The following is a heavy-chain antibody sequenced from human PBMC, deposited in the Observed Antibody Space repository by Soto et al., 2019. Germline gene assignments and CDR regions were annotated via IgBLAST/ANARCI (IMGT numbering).Heavy chain of an antibody. CDR3: AKSEPEWLLLYGSFDY. CDR2: ISYDGSNK. Sequence: HPGGSLRLSCAASGFTFSSYGMHWVRQAPGKGLEWVAVISYDGSNKYYADSVKGRFTISRDNSKNTLYLQMNSLRAEDTAVYYCAKSEPEWLLLYGSFDYWGQGTLVTVSS. D-gene: IGHD3-22*01. CDR1: GFTFSSYG. J-gene: IGHJ4*02. V-gene: IGHV3-30*18.